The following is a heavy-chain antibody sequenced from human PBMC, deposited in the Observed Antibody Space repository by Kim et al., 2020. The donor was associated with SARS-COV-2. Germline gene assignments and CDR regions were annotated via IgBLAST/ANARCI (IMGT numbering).Heavy chain of an antibody. V-gene: IGHV3-30*04. Sequence: GGSLGLSCAASGFTFSNYAMHWVRQAPGKGLEWVAVISYDGSNKYYADSVKGRFTISRDNSNNTLYLQMNSLRVEDTAVYYCASAFGGVSRPDYWGQGTLVTVSS. CDR2: ISYDGSNK. CDR3: ASAFGGVSRPDY. J-gene: IGHJ4*02. D-gene: IGHD3-16*01. CDR1: GFTFSNYA.